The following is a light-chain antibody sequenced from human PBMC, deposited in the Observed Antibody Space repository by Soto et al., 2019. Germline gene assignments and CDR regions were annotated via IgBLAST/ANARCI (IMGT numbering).Light chain of an antibody. CDR3: MQALQTPWT. V-gene: IGKV2-28*01. CDR1: QSLLHSNGYNY. J-gene: IGKJ1*01. Sequence: DIVMTQSPLSLPVTPGEPASISCRSSQSLLHSNGYNYLNWYLQKPGQSPQLLIYLGSNRASGVXDXXSGSASGTDFTLKISRVEAEDVGVYYCMQALQTPWTFGQGTKVEIK. CDR2: LGS.